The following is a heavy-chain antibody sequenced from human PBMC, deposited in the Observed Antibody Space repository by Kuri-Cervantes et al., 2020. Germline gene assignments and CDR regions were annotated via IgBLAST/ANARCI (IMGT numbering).Heavy chain of an antibody. Sequence: SETLSLTCTVSGGSINNYFWSWIRQPPGKGLEWIGYIYYIGSTNYNPSLKSRLTISLDTSKNEFSLKLSSVTAADTAVYYCARARGIWFGANYMDVWGKGTAVTVSS. CDR3: ARARGIWFGANYMDV. CDR2: IYYIGST. CDR1: GGSINNYF. D-gene: IGHD3-10*01. V-gene: IGHV4-59*01. J-gene: IGHJ6*03.